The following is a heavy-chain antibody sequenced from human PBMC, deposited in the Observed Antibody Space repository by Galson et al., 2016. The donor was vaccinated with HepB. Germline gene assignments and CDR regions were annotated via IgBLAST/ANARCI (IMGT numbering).Heavy chain of an antibody. CDR3: VRDHSVVPTTAYNGFDP. J-gene: IGHJ5*02. Sequence: SLRLSCAASGFAFSSHWMHWVRQDLGKGLVWVSRINSDGTISNYADSVKGRFTISRDNAKNTLYLQMNRLRAEDTAVYFCVRDHSVVPTTAYNGFDPWGRGTL. CDR2: INSDGTIS. CDR1: GFAFSSHW. V-gene: IGHV3-74*01. D-gene: IGHD4-23*01.